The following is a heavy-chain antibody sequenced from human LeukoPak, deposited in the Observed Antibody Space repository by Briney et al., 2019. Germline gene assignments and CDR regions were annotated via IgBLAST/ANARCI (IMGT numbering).Heavy chain of an antibody. Sequence: GGSLRLSCAASGFTVSSNYMSWVRQAPGKGLEWVSVIYSGGSTYYADSVKGRFTISRDNSKNTLYLQMNSLRAEDTAVYYCASLDNGDYGYYGRDVWGKGTTVTVSS. V-gene: IGHV3-66*01. J-gene: IGHJ6*04. D-gene: IGHD4-17*01. CDR2: IYSGGST. CDR1: GFTVSSNY. CDR3: ASLDNGDYGYYGRDV.